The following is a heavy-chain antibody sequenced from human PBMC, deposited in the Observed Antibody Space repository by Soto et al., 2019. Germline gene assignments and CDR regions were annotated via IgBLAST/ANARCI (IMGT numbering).Heavy chain of an antibody. CDR2: ISYDGSNK. D-gene: IGHD6-13*01. CDR1: GFTFSSYG. CDR3: AKDPAFGQQLVFFFDY. Sequence: QVQLVESGGGVVQPGRSLRLSCAASGFTFSSYGMHWVRQAPGKGLAWVAVISYDGSNKYYADSVKGRFTISRDNSKNTLYLQMNSLRAEDTAVYYCAKDPAFGQQLVFFFDYWGQGTLVTVSS. J-gene: IGHJ4*02. V-gene: IGHV3-30*18.